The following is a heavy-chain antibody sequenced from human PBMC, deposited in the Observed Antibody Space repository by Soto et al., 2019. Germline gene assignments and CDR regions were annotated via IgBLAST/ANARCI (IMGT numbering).Heavy chain of an antibody. CDR3: AGGITMVRGGNYYYGMDV. CDR1: GGSISSYY. D-gene: IGHD3-10*01. J-gene: IGHJ6*02. Sequence: SETLSLTCTVSGGSISSYYWSWIRQPPGKGLEWIGYIYYSGSTNYNPSLKSRVTISVDTSKNQFSLKLSSVTAADTAVYYCAGGITMVRGGNYYYGMDVWGQGTTVTVSS. V-gene: IGHV4-59*01. CDR2: IYYSGST.